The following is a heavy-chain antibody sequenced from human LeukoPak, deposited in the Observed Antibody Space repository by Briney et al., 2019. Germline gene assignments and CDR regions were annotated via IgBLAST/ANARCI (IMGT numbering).Heavy chain of an antibody. Sequence: GGSLRLSCAASGFTFSSYSMNWVRQAPGKGLEWVSSISSSSSYIYYADSVKGRFTISRDNAKNSLYLQMNSLRAEDTAVYYCARHQVSPTEDTDAFDIWGQGTMVTVSS. V-gene: IGHV3-21*01. J-gene: IGHJ3*02. D-gene: IGHD2-15*01. CDR1: GFTFSSYS. CDR3: ARHQVSPTEDTDAFDI. CDR2: ISSSSSYI.